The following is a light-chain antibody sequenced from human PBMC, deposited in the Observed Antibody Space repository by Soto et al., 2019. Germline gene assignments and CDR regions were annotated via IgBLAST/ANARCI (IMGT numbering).Light chain of an antibody. Sequence: QSVLTQPPSVSGSPGQRVTISCTGSSSNIGAGYDVHWYQQLPGTAPKLIIYGNSNRPSGVPYRFSGSKSGTSASLTITGLQAEDEADYYCQSYASSLSGAVFGGGTKLTVL. CDR3: QSYASSLSGAV. CDR1: SSNIGAGYD. CDR2: GNS. J-gene: IGLJ2*01. V-gene: IGLV1-40*01.